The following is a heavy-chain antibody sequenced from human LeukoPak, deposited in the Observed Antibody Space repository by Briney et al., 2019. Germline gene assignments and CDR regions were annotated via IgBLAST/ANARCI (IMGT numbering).Heavy chain of an antibody. Sequence: GGSLRLSCAASGFTFSSYGMHWVRQAPGKGLEWVAVISYDGSDKYYADSVKGRFTIPRDNSKNTLYLQMNSLRAEDTAVYYCAKDLYSSSLDYWGQGTLVTVSS. CDR1: GFTFSSYG. CDR3: AKDLYSSSLDY. V-gene: IGHV3-30*18. J-gene: IGHJ4*02. CDR2: ISYDGSDK. D-gene: IGHD6-13*01.